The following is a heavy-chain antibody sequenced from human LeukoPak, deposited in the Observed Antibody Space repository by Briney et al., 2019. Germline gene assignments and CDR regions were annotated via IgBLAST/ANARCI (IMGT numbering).Heavy chain of an antibody. J-gene: IGHJ4*02. D-gene: IGHD6-19*01. CDR3: ARTVAGTKYYFDY. V-gene: IGHV4-39*01. CDR1: GGSISSSSYY. CDR2: IYYSGST. Sequence: SETLSLTCTVSGGSISSSSYYWGWIRQPPGKGLEWIGSIYYSGSTYYSPSLKSRVTISVDTSKNQFSLKLSSVTAADTAVYYCARTVAGTKYYFDYWGQGTLVTVSS.